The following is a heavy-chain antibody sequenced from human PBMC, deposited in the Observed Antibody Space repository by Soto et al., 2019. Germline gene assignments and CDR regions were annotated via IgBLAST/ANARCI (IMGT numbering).Heavy chain of an antibody. D-gene: IGHD6-19*01. Sequence: SETLSLTCSVSGGSISGSYWSWIRQSPGKGLEWLGYVYYTGSTNYSPSLRSRVSISVDTSKNEFSLRLSSVTAAHTAVYFCARSVAVSGAHIDYWGQGTQVTVSS. CDR1: GGSISGSY. CDR2: VYYTGST. V-gene: IGHV4-59*01. CDR3: ARSVAVSGAHIDY. J-gene: IGHJ4*02.